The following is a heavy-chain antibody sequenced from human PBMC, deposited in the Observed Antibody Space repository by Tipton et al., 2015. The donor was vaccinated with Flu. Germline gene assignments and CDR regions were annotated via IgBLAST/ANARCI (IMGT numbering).Heavy chain of an antibody. V-gene: IGHV4-39*07. CDR2: IYYSGST. CDR1: GGSISSSGYY. Sequence: TLSLTCTVSGGSISSSGYYWGWIRQPPGKGLEWIGSIYYSGSTYYNPSLKSRVTMSVDTSKNQFSLKLSSVTAADTAVYYCARVSPGVESWFDPWGQGTLVTVSS. D-gene: IGHD3-3*01. J-gene: IGHJ5*02. CDR3: ARVSPGVESWFDP.